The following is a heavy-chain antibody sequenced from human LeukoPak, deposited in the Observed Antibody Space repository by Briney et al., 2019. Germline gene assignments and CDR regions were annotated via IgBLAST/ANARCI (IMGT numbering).Heavy chain of an antibody. D-gene: IGHD3-22*01. Sequence: GGSLRLSCAASGFTFSSYSMNWVRQAPGKGLEWVSSISSSSSYIYYADSVKGRFTISRDNDKNSLYLQMNSLRAEDTAVYYCARDRITMIGPADAFDIWGQGTMVTVSS. V-gene: IGHV3-21*01. J-gene: IGHJ3*02. CDR3: ARDRITMIGPADAFDI. CDR2: ISSSSSYI. CDR1: GFTFSSYS.